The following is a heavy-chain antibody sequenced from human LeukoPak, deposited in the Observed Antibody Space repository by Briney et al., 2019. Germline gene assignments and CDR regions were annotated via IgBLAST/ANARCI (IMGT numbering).Heavy chain of an antibody. CDR3: ARDVSLYCSSATCFHDAFDI. J-gene: IGHJ3*02. D-gene: IGHD2-2*01. Sequence: GGSLRLSCAASGFTVSSSYMSWVRQAPGKGLEWVSVIYSGGSTDYGDSVKGRFTISRDNSKNTLYLQMNSLRAEDTAVYYCARDVSLYCSSATCFHDAFDIWGQGTMVTVSS. CDR1: GFTVSSSY. CDR2: IYSGGST. V-gene: IGHV3-66*02.